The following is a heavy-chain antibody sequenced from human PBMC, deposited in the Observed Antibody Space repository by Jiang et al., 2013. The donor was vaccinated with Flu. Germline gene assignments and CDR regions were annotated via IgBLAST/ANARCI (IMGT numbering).Heavy chain of an antibody. CDR1: GFTFSSYS. V-gene: IGHV3-48*01. CDR3: ARDGCSGGSCLFFAN. J-gene: IGHJ4*02. Sequence: VQLLESGGGLVQPGGSLRLSCAASGFTFSSYSMNGVRQAPGKGLEWVSYIDPSAGTIYYADSVKGRFTISRDNARNSLYLEMNSLRVEDTAVYYCARDGCSGGSCLFFANWGQGTLVTVSS. D-gene: IGHD2-15*01. CDR2: IDPSAGTI.